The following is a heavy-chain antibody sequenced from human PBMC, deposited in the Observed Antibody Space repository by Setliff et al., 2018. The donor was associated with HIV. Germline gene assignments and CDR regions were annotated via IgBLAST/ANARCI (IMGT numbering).Heavy chain of an antibody. D-gene: IGHD5-12*01. CDR3: ARSRGYSGYDYDY. Sequence: SETLSLTCTVSDFSISSGYYWGWIRQPPGKGLEWIGTIYYSGSTYYNPSPRSRVTISVDTSKNQFSLKLSSVTAADTAVYYCARSRGYSGYDYDYWGQGTLVTVSS. V-gene: IGHV4-38-2*02. CDR1: DFSISSGYY. J-gene: IGHJ4*02. CDR2: IYYSGST.